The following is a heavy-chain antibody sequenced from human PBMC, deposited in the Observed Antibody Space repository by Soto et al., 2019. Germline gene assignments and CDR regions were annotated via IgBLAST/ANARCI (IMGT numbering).Heavy chain of an antibody. V-gene: IGHV2-5*02. CDR1: GFSLSTSGVG. CDR3: AHRQYSSSYTNWFDP. Sequence: QITLKESGPTLVKPTQTLTLTCTFSGFSLSTSGVGVGWIRQPPGKALEWLALIYWDDDKRYSPSLKSRLTITKDTSKTQVVLTMTNMDPVYTATYYCAHRQYSSSYTNWFDPWGQGTLVTVSS. CDR2: IYWDDDK. D-gene: IGHD6-6*01. J-gene: IGHJ5*02.